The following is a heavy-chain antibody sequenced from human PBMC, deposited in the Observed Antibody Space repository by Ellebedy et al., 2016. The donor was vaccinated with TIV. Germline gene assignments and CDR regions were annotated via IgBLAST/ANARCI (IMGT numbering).Heavy chain of an antibody. V-gene: IGHV3-23*01. CDR3: ARKQPYGSGYGAFDT. Sequence: GESLKISCTASGFTFNSYDMVWVRQSPVKGLEWVAGISGRGEIREYADSVKGRFTISRDNSKNTLSLQMNSLRAEDTAEYFCARKQPYGSGYGAFDTWGQGTTVTVSS. J-gene: IGHJ3*02. CDR1: GFTFNSYD. CDR2: ISGRGEIR. D-gene: IGHD3-10*01.